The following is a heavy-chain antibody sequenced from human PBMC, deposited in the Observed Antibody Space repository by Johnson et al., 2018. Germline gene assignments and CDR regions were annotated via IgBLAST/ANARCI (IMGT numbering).Heavy chain of an antibody. CDR3: AKGHIRAAFDI. V-gene: IGHV1-8*01. J-gene: IGHJ3*02. CDR2: MNPNTGNT. D-gene: IGHD2-21*01. Sequence: SGASVKVSCKASGYTFSNYDINWVRQATGQGLEWMGWMNPNTGNTGYAPKFQGRVTMTSDNAKNTAYMELSGLRTEDTAVYSCAKGHIRAAFDIWGQGTMVTVSS. CDR1: GYTFSNYD.